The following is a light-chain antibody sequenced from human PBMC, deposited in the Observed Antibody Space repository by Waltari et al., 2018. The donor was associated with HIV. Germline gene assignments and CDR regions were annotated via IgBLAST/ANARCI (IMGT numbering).Light chain of an antibody. CDR3: AAWDDSRNGEVI. V-gene: IGLV1-44*01. Sequence: QSVLTQPTSASETPGQRVTISCSGRISNIGSNPVNWYQQVPGTAPKLLIYRNNQRPSGVPDRFSGSKSGNSASLAISGLRSEDGADYYCAAWDDSRNGEVIFGGGTKLTVL. CDR1: ISNIGSNP. CDR2: RNN. J-gene: IGLJ2*01.